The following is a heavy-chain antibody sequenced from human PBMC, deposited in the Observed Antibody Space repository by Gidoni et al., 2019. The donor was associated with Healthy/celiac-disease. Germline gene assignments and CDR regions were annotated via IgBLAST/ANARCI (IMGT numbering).Heavy chain of an antibody. J-gene: IGHJ2*01. CDR3: AKDRSWFGELHWYFDL. D-gene: IGHD3-10*01. CDR1: GFTFSSYA. Sequence: EVQLLESGGGLVQPGGSLRLSCAASGFTFSSYAMSWVRQAPGKGLEWVSAISGSGGSTYYADSVKGRFTISRDNSKNTLYLQMNSLRAEDTAVYYCAKDRSWFGELHWYFDLWGRGTLVTVSS. V-gene: IGHV3-23*01. CDR2: ISGSGGST.